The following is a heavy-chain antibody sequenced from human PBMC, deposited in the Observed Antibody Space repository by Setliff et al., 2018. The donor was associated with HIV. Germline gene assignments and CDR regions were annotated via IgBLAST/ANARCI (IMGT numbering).Heavy chain of an antibody. CDR1: GYKFTDYW. V-gene: IGHV5-51*01. CDR2: IYGDGSDP. J-gene: IGHJ4*01. CDR3: ARADCGGDCYLPYYFDH. D-gene: IGHD2-21*02. Sequence: PGESLKISCKGFGYKFTDYWVGWVRQMPGEGLEWMGVIYGDGSDPRHSPSLQGQVTMSADKSVSTAYLQWSSLRAADTAVYCCARADCGGDCYLPYYFDHWGQGILVTVSS.